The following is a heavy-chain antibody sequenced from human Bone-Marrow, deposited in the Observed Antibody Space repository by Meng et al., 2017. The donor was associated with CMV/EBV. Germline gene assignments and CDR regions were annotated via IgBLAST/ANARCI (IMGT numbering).Heavy chain of an antibody. J-gene: IGHJ4*02. CDR2: IYSGGSST. CDR3: AKDHMYDFWSGYDY. V-gene: IGHV3-23*03. Sequence: YGFTCSSYAMSWVRQAPGKGLEWVSVIYSGGSSTYYADSVKGRFTISRDNSKNTLYLQMNSLRAEDTAVYYCAKDHMYDFWSGYDYWGQGTLVTVSS. CDR1: GFTCSSYA. D-gene: IGHD3-3*01.